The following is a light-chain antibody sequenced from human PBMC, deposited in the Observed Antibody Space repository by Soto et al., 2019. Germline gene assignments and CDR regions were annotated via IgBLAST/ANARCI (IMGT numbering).Light chain of an antibody. CDR1: QSVSIK. CDR2: DTS. Sequence: EIVMRPSPATLSVSPGERATLXXRASQSVSIKLAWYQQKLGQAPRLXXYDTSTRATGIPARFSGSGSGTEFTLTISSLQSEDFAVYYCQPYNNWPPITFGQGTRLEIK. CDR3: QPYNNWPPIT. V-gene: IGKV3-15*01. J-gene: IGKJ5*01.